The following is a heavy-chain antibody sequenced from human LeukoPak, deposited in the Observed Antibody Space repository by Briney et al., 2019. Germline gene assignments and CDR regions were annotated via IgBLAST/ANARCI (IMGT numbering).Heavy chain of an antibody. CDR1: GYTFTGYY. CDR3: ARDVIRGSSSNPFDY. J-gene: IGHJ4*02. D-gene: IGHD6-13*01. Sequence: ASVKVSCKASGYTFTGYYMHWVRQAPGQGLEWMGWINPNSGGTNYAQKFQGRVTMTRDTSISTAYMELSRLRSDDTAVYYCARDVIRGSSSNPFDYWGQGTLVTVSS. V-gene: IGHV1-2*02. CDR2: INPNSGGT.